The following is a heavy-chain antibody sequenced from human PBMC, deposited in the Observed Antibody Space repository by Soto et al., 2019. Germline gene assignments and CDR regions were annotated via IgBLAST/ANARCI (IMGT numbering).Heavy chain of an antibody. CDR1: GFTFSSYG. CDR3: AKNIYDFWSAPLYYYYGMDV. J-gene: IGHJ6*02. D-gene: IGHD3-3*01. Sequence: PGGSLRLSCAASGFTFSSYGMHWVRQAPGKGLEWVAVISYDGSNKYYADSVKGRFTISRDNSKNTLYLQMNSLRAEDTAVYYCAKNIYDFWSAPLYYYYGMDVWGQGTTVTVSS. CDR2: ISYDGSNK. V-gene: IGHV3-30*18.